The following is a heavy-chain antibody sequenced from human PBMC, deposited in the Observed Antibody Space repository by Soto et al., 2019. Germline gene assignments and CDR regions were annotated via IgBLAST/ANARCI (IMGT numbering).Heavy chain of an antibody. CDR2: INPNSGGT. CDR3: ARDLRRWGGSYVYAFDI. J-gene: IGHJ3*02. D-gene: IGHD1-26*01. CDR1: GYTFTGYY. Sequence: QVPLVQSGAEVKKPGASVKVSCKASGYTFTGYYMHWVRQAPGQGLEWMGWINPNSGGTNYAQKFQGWVAMTRDTSISTAYMELSRLRSDDTAVYYCARDLRRWGGSYVYAFDIWGQGTMVTVSS. V-gene: IGHV1-2*04.